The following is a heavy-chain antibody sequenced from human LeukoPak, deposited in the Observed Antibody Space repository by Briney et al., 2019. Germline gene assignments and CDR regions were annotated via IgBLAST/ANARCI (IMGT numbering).Heavy chain of an antibody. CDR3: ARSLEGSRPFDR. D-gene: IGHD6-13*01. Sequence: SETLSLTCTVSGDSISSSTSYWGWIRQPPGKGLDWIGSMYYTGRTFYNSSLKSRVTISVDTSKNQFSLRLTSVTAADTAVYYCARSLEGSRPFDRWGQGTLVTVSS. J-gene: IGHJ4*02. V-gene: IGHV4-39*07. CDR2: MYYTGRT. CDR1: GDSISSSTSY.